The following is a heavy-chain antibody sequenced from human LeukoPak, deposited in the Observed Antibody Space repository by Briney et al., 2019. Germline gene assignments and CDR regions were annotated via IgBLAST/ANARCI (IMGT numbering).Heavy chain of an antibody. CDR2: INHSGST. J-gene: IGHJ4*02. CDR1: GASFSGYY. CDR3: ARGRGAAAAGVLDY. V-gene: IGHV4-34*01. D-gene: IGHD6-13*01. Sequence: PSETLSLPCAVYGASFSGYYWSWIRQPPGKGLEWIGEINHSGSTNYNPSLKSRVTISVDTSKNQFSLKLSSVTAADMAVYYCARGRGAAAAGVLDYWGQGTLVTVSS.